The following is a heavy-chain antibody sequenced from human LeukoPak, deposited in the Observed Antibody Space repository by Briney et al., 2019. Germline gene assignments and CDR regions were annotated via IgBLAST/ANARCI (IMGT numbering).Heavy chain of an antibody. CDR2: INHSGST. D-gene: IGHD3-22*01. V-gene: IGHV4-34*01. CDR1: GGSFSGYY. CDR3: ARCHSDSSGYYPSYYYYYYYMDV. J-gene: IGHJ6*03. Sequence: PSETLSLTCAVYGGSFSGYYWSWLRQPPGKGLEWIGEINHSGSTNNNPSLKSRVTISVDTSKNHFSLKLSSVTAADTAVYYCARCHSDSSGYYPSYYYYYYYMDVWGKGTTVTVSS.